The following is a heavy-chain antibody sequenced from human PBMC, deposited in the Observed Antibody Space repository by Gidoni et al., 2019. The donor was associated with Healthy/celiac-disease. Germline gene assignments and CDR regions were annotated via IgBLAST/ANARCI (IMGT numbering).Heavy chain of an antibody. J-gene: IGHJ6*02. Sequence: QVQLVESGGGVVQPGRSLRISCAASGFTFSSYGMHWVRPAPGKGLEWVAVISYDGSNKYYADSVKGRFTISRDNSKNTLYLQMNSLRAEDTAVYYCAKDLAKGMDVWGQGTTVTVSS. V-gene: IGHV3-30*18. CDR2: ISYDGSNK. CDR1: GFTFSSYG. CDR3: AKDLAKGMDV.